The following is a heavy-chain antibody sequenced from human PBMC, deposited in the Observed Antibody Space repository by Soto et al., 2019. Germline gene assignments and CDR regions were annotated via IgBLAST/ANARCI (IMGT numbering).Heavy chain of an antibody. V-gene: IGHV4-4*02. CDR3: AWHLAGARTRGFDF. Sequence: QVQLQESGPGLVKPSGTLSLTCAVSGGSISDNWWSWVRQPPGKGVEVIGEIYHTGTTHYNPSLWSRVTISIDKSKDRVSPKLSSVTAAVTAVYYWAWHLAGARTRGFDFWGQGTQVTVSS. CDR2: IYHTGTT. CDR1: GGSISDNW. J-gene: IGHJ4*02. D-gene: IGHD3-3*02.